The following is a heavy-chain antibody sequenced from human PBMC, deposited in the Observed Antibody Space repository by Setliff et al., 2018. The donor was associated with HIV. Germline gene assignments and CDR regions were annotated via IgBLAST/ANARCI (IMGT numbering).Heavy chain of an antibody. CDR3: ARGNGDYVWGSAFDY. D-gene: IGHD3-16*01. Sequence: SETLSLTCDVYGVSFSGYYWSWIRQPPGKGLEWIGEVNHSGSANYNPSLKSRLTISVDTSKNQFSLRLRPVTAADTAVYYCARGNGDYVWGSAFDYWGLGTLVTVSS. CDR2: VNHSGSA. V-gene: IGHV4-34*01. J-gene: IGHJ4*01. CDR1: GVSFSGYY.